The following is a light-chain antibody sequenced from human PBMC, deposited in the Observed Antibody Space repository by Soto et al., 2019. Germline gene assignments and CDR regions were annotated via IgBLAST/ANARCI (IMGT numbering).Light chain of an antibody. Sequence: DMKMTQSPSSLSASVGDRVTITCQASQDITNFLNWYQQKSGKAPKLLIYAASNLETGIPSRFSGGGSGTDFTFTISSLQPEDIATYYCQQYDLFPWTFGQGTKVEIK. J-gene: IGKJ1*01. CDR1: QDITNF. CDR2: AAS. V-gene: IGKV1-33*01. CDR3: QQYDLFPWT.